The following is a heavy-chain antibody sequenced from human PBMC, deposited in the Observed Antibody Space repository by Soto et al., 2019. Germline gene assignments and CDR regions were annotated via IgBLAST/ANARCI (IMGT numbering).Heavy chain of an antibody. D-gene: IGHD6-19*01. CDR2: IYYSGST. Sequence: SETLSLTCTVSGCSISSYYWSWIRQPPGKGLEWIGYIYYSGSTNYNPSVKSRVNISADTSKNQFSMKLSVVTAADTAVDYWARATDRSGWSAGAFDIWGQGTTVTVSS. V-gene: IGHV4-59*01. CDR3: ARATDRSGWSAGAFDI. J-gene: IGHJ3*02. CDR1: GCSISSYY.